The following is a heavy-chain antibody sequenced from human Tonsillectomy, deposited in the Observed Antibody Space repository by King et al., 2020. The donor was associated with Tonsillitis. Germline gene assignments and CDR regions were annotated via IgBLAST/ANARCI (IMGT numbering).Heavy chain of an antibody. CDR2: IYYSGST. V-gene: IGHV4-39*07. D-gene: IGHD3-16*01. J-gene: IGHJ5*02. CDR1: GGSTSSNSYY. CDR3: TRGPGWGRPNT. Sequence: QLQESGPGLVKPSETLSLTCTVSGGSTSSNSYYWGWIRQPPGKGLEWIGSIYYSGSTYYNPSLKSRVSISIDTSKNQFSLKLNSVTAADTAVYYCTRGPGWGRPNTWGQGTLATV.